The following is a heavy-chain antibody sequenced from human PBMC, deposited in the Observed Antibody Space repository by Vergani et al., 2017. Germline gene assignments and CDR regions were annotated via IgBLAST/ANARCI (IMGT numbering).Heavy chain of an antibody. Sequence: VQLLESGGGLVQPGGSLRLSCAASGFTFSSYAMSWVRQAPGKGLGWVSAISGSGGSTYYADSVKGRFTISRDNSKNTLYLQMNSLRAEDTAVYYCAKAQSNYGFSGGDYWGQGTLVTVSS. V-gene: IGHV3-23*01. D-gene: IGHD3-10*01. CDR1: GFTFSSYA. CDR2: ISGSGGST. J-gene: IGHJ4*02. CDR3: AKAQSNYGFSGGDY.